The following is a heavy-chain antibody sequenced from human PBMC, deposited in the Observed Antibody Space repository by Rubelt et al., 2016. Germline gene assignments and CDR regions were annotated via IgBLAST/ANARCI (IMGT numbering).Heavy chain of an antibody. Sequence: QLQLQESGPGLVKPSETLSLTCTVSGGSISSSSYYWGWIRQPPGKGLEWIGSIYYSGSTYYHPSLRGWVTISVETSKNQFSRKLGSVTAADTAVYHCAKETFSLQGRVLDVWGKGTTVTVSS. CDR3: AKETFSLQGRVLDV. CDR2: IYYSGST. CDR1: GGSISSSSYY. D-gene: IGHD4-11*01. V-gene: IGHV4-39*07. J-gene: IGHJ6*04.